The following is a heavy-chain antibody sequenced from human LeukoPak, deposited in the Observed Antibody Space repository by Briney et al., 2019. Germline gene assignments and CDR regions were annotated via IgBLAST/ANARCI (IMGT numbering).Heavy chain of an antibody. Sequence: SETLCLTCTVSGGSISGYYWSWIRQPPGKGLEWIGYIYYSGSTNYNPSLKSRVTISVDTSKNQFSLKLSSVTAADTAVYYCARTFTFCSSTSCSEPFDYWGQGTLVTVSS. CDR1: GGSISGYY. CDR3: ARTFTFCSSTSCSEPFDY. V-gene: IGHV4-59*01. J-gene: IGHJ4*02. CDR2: IYYSGST. D-gene: IGHD2-2*01.